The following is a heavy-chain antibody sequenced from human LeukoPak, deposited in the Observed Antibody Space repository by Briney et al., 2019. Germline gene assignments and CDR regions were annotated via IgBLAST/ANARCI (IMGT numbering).Heavy chain of an antibody. CDR2: INQDGSEK. D-gene: IGHD3-10*01. Sequence: GGSLRLSCAASGFTFSSNWMTWVRQAPGKGLEWVANINQDGSEKNYVASVKGRFTISRDNGKNSLYLQMNSLRAEDTALYYCARAMAERRTYYMDVWGKGTTVTVSS. CDR3: ARAMAERRTYYMDV. V-gene: IGHV3-7*03. CDR1: GFTFSSNW. J-gene: IGHJ6*03.